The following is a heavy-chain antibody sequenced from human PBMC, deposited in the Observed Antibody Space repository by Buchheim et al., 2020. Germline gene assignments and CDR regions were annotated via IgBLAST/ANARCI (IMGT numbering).Heavy chain of an antibody. D-gene: IGHD2-2*01. CDR2: IYHSGST. CDR1: GGSISSSNW. Sequence: QVQLQESGPGLVKPSGTLSLTCAVSGGSISSSNWWSWVRQPPGKGLEWIGEIYHSGSTNYNPSLKSRVTISVDKSKNQFSLKLSSVTAADTAVYYCARGPTGYCSSTSCYNVNYYYGMDVWGQGTT. V-gene: IGHV4-4*02. CDR3: ARGPTGYCSSTSCYNVNYYYGMDV. J-gene: IGHJ6*02.